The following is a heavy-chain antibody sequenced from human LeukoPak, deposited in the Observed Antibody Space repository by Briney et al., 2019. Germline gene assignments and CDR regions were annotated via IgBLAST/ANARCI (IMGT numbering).Heavy chain of an antibody. CDR3: AHSGYDYVWGSYRSRWFDP. J-gene: IGHJ5*02. Sequence: ESGPTLVNPTQTLTLTSTFSGFSLSTSGVGVGWIRQPPGKALEWLALIYWNDDKRYSPSLKSRLTITKDTSKNQVVLTMTNMDPVDTATYYCAHSGYDYVWGSYRSRWFDPWGQGTLVTVSS. V-gene: IGHV2-5*01. CDR1: GFSLSTSGVG. D-gene: IGHD3-16*02. CDR2: IYWNDDK.